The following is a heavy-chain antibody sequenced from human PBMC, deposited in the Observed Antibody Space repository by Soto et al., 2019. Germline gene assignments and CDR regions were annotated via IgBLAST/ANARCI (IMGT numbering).Heavy chain of an antibody. J-gene: IGHJ3*02. Sequence: ASVKVSCKASGYTFTSYGISWVRQAPGQGLEWMGWISAYNGNTNYAQKLQGRVTMTTDTSTSTAYMELRSLRSDDTAMYYCARDNGGSYFSEDDAFDIWGQGTMVTVSS. D-gene: IGHD1-26*01. CDR3: ARDNGGSYFSEDDAFDI. CDR1: GYTFTSYG. V-gene: IGHV1-18*01. CDR2: ISAYNGNT.